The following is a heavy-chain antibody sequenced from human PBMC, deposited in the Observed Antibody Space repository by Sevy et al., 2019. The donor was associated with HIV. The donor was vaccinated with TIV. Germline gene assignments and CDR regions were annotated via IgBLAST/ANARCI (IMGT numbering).Heavy chain of an antibody. CDR2: IYHSGST. CDR3: ATGTGHLDYYYYYMDV. D-gene: IGHD3-3*02. V-gene: IGHV4-38-2*01. Sequence: SETLSLTCAVSGYSISSGYYWGWIRQPPGKGLEWIGSIYHSGSTYYNPSLKSRVTISVDTSKNQFSLKLSSVTAADTAVYYCATGTGHLDYYYYYMDVWGKGTTVTVSS. J-gene: IGHJ6*03. CDR1: GYSISSGYY.